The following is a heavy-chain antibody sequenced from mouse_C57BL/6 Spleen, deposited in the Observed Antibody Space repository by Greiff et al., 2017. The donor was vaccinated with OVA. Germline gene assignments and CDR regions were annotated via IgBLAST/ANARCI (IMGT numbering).Heavy chain of an antibody. D-gene: IGHD2-4*01. J-gene: IGHJ3*01. CDR1: GFTFSSYA. CDR2: ISDGGSYT. CDR3: ANDYDDGFAY. V-gene: IGHV5-4*03. Sequence: EVKVVESGGGLVKPGGSLKLSCAASGFTFSSYAMSWVRQTPEKRLEWVATISDGGSYTYYPDNVKGRFTISRDNAKNNLYLQMSHLKSEDTAMYYCANDYDDGFAYWGQGTLVTVSA.